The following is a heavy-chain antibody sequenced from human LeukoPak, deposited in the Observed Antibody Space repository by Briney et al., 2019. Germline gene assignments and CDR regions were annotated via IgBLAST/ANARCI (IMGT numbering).Heavy chain of an antibody. Sequence: GGSLRLSCAASGFTFSNAWMSWVRQAPGRGLEWVSTISGSGGNTYYTDSVKGRFTISRDNSKNTLHLQMNSLRAEDTAVYYCATRGTTVTKYFDDWGQGTLVTVSS. D-gene: IGHD1-1*01. CDR2: ISGSGGNT. J-gene: IGHJ4*02. V-gene: IGHV3-23*01. CDR3: ATRGTTVTKYFDD. CDR1: GFTFSNAW.